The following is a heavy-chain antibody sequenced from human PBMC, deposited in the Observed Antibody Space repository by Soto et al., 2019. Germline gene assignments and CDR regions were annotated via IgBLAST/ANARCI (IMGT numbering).Heavy chain of an antibody. V-gene: IGHV3-7*01. CDR3: ARDCSGGSCSSQYYYGMGV. J-gene: IGHJ6*02. Sequence: EMQLVESGGGLVHPGGSLRLSCVASGFSFSSYWMSWVRQAPGKGLEWVANIKQDGSEEYYVDSVKGRFTISRDNAKNSLYLQMNSLRYDDTAVYYCARDCSGGSCSSQYYYGMGVCGQGTTVTVSS. CDR1: GFSFSSYW. CDR2: IKQDGSEE. D-gene: IGHD2-15*01.